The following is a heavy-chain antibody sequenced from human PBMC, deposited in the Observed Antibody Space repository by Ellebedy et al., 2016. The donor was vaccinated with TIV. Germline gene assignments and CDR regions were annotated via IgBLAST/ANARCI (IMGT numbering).Heavy chain of an antibody. J-gene: IGHJ3*01. D-gene: IGHD2-15*01. CDR3: ARYPRGDCSAGSCYSPAFDV. Sequence: GESLKISCAASGFTFSSYSMNWVRQAPGKGLEWVSYISSSSSTIYYADSVKGRFTISRDNAKNSLYLQMNSLRAEDSAVYYYARYPRGDCSAGSCYSPAFDVWGQGTMVTVSS. CDR1: GFTFSSYS. V-gene: IGHV3-48*04. CDR2: ISSSSSTI.